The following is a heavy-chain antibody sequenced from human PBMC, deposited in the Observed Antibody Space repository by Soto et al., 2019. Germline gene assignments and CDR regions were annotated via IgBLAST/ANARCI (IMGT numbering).Heavy chain of an antibody. J-gene: IGHJ5*02. Sequence: PGGSMRLSCAASGFTFDSHAMSWVSQAPEEGLEWVSSTSSSRTYIYYADSVKGRFTVSRDKGENSLYLQMNSMRAVDTAVYFCARGGGTTAALKGWFDPWGQGTQVTVSS. CDR1: GFTFDSHA. CDR2: TSSSRTYI. V-gene: IGHV3-21*01. CDR3: ARGGGTTAALKGWFDP. D-gene: IGHD1-1*01.